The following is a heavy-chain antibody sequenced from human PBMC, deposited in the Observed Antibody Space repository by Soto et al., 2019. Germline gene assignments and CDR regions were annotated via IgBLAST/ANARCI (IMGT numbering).Heavy chain of an antibody. D-gene: IGHD2-2*02. CDR1: GFTFSNAW. CDR3: TTRDGYCSSTSCYTYAFDI. V-gene: IGHV3-15*01. CDR2: IKSKTDGGTT. Sequence: PGGSLRLSCAASGFTFSNAWMSWVRQAPGKGLEWVGRIKSKTDGGTTDYAAPVKGRFTISRDDSKNTLYLQMNSLKTEDTAVYYCTTRDGYCSSTSCYTYAFDIWGQGTMVTVSS. J-gene: IGHJ3*02.